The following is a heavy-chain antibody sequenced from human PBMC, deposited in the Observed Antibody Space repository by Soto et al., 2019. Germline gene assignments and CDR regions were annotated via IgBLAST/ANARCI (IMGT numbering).Heavy chain of an antibody. D-gene: IGHD3-9*01. V-gene: IGHV4-30-4*01. CDR1: GGSISSGDYY. Sequence: QVQLQESGPGLVKPSQTLSLTCTVSGGSISSGDYYWSWIRQPPGKGLEWIGYIYYSGSTYYNPSLKSRGIMSVDTAKNQFSLKLSSVTAADTAVYYCASEWYYDILTGYCIRGYFDYWGQGTLVTVSS. CDR3: ASEWYYDILTGYCIRGYFDY. J-gene: IGHJ4*02. CDR2: IYYSGST.